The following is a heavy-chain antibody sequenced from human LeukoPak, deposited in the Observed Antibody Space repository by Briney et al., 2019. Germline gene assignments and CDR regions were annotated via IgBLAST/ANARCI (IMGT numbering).Heavy chain of an antibody. D-gene: IGHD3-10*01. CDR2: IYYSGNT. CDR1: GASINSYY. CDR3: ARVGSTMARDYFDY. Sequence: SETLSLTCTVSGASINSYYWSWIRQPPGKGLEWIAYIYYSGNTNKDSSLKSRVTISVDTSKNQFSLMLSSVTAADTAVYYCARVGSTMARDYFDYWGQGTLVSVSS. V-gene: IGHV4-59*01. J-gene: IGHJ4*02.